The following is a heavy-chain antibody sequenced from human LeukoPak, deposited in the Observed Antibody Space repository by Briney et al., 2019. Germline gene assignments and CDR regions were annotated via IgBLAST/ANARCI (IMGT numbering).Heavy chain of an antibody. Sequence: SETLSLTCAVYGGSFSGYYWSWIRQPPGKGLEWMGEINHSGNTNSNPSLKSRVTMSVDTSKNQFSLKLSSLTAADTAMYYCARREPHGDYGGKIRYYYYMDVWGKGTTITISS. J-gene: IGHJ6*03. CDR1: GGSFSGYY. CDR3: ARREPHGDYGGKIRYYYYMDV. CDR2: INHSGNT. D-gene: IGHD4-23*01. V-gene: IGHV4-34*01.